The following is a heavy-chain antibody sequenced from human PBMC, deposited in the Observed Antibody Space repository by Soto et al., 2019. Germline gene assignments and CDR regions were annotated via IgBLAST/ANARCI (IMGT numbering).Heavy chain of an antibody. CDR1: GFAFSAYA. Sequence: EVQLLESGGGLVQPGGSLRLSCAASGFAFSAYALSWVRRTPGMGLEWVSGVSGSGGGTYYADSVKGRFTISRDNSKNTPYLQMNSLRAEDTAVYYCAKALFNSNYGDYFDSWGQGTLVTVSS. V-gene: IGHV3-23*01. CDR3: AKALFNSNYGDYFDS. D-gene: IGHD1-7*01. CDR2: VSGSGGGT. J-gene: IGHJ4*02.